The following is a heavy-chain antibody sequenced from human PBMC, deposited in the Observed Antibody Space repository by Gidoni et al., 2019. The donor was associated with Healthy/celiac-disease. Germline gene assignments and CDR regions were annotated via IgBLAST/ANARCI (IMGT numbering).Heavy chain of an antibody. CDR2: INTNTGNP. CDR3: ARVPYSSSSVFWFDP. CDR1: GYTFTSYA. Sequence: QVQLVHSGSEWKKPGASGKVSCKASGYTFTSYAMNWVRQAPGQGLEWMGWINTNTGNPTYAQGLTGRFVFSLDTSVSTAYLQISSLKAEDTAVYYCARVPYSSSSVFWFDPWGQGTLVTVSS. D-gene: IGHD6-6*01. J-gene: IGHJ5*02. V-gene: IGHV7-4-1*02.